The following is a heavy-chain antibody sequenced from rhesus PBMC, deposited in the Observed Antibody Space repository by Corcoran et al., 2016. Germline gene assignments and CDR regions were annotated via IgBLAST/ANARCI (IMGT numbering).Heavy chain of an antibody. D-gene: IGHD2-21*01. CDR1: GGSISSGYYY. V-gene: IGHV4-122*02. CDR2: ITYSGST. Sequence: QVQLQESGPGLVKPSETLSLTCAVSGGSISSGYYYWSWIRQPPGKGLEWIGNITYSGSTSNHPSLKSVVTISGDTSKNQFSVKLSSWTAAETAVYYGARAGGCTGSGCYGDGLDSWGQGVVVTVSS. CDR3: ARAGGCTGSGCYGDGLDS. J-gene: IGHJ6*01.